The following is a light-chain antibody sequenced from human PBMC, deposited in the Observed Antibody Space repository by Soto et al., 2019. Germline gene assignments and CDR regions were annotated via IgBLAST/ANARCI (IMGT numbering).Light chain of an antibody. CDR1: QGISGW. CDR2: AAS. Sequence: DIQMTQSPSSVSASVGDRVTITCRASQGISGWLAWYQQKPGKAPKLLIYAASNLHSGVPSRFGGSVSGTEFTLTISSLQPEDCATYYCQQASRFPITFGQGTRLEMK. J-gene: IGKJ5*01. CDR3: QQASRFPIT. V-gene: IGKV1-12*01.